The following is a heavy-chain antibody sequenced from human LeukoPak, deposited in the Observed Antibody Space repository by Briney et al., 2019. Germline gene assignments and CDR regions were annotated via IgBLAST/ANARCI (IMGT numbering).Heavy chain of an antibody. CDR2: IYYSGST. CDR3: ARQRIIVVVPAAIDY. Sequence: SETLSLTCTVSGGSISSSSYYWGWIRQPPGKGLEWIGSIYYSGSTYYNPSLKSRITISVDTSKNQFSLKLSSVTAADTAVYYCARQRIIVVVPAAIDYWGQGTLVTVSS. V-gene: IGHV4-39*01. CDR1: GGSISSSSYY. J-gene: IGHJ4*02. D-gene: IGHD2-2*01.